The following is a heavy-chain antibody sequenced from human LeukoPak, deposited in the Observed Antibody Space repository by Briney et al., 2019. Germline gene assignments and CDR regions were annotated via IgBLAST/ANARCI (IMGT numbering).Heavy chain of an antibody. CDR3: ATISSPLDY. Sequence: GGSLRLSCAASGFTLSGYGMSWVRQAPGKGLEWVATIKKDGSERYYVDFVKGRFTISRDNAKNSVYLQMNSLRVEDTAMYYCATISSPLDYWGQGTLVTVSS. CDR2: IKKDGSER. J-gene: IGHJ4*02. CDR1: GFTLSGYG. D-gene: IGHD2-15*01. V-gene: IGHV3-7*01.